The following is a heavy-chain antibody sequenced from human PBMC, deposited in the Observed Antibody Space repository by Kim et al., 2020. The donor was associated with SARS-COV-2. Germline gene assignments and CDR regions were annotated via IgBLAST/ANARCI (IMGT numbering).Heavy chain of an antibody. CDR1: GGSITGINYY. Sequence: SETLSLTCSVSGGSITGINYYWNWIRQYPGKGLEWIGHIHHSGSTYYNPSLKSRATMSIDASNNQFSLKLYAVTAADTAVYFCARDPATSYSNSYYGGFDPWGQGILVTVSS. J-gene: IGHJ5*02. CDR3: ARDPATSYSNSYYGGFDP. CDR2: IHHSGST. D-gene: IGHD4-4*01. V-gene: IGHV4-31*03.